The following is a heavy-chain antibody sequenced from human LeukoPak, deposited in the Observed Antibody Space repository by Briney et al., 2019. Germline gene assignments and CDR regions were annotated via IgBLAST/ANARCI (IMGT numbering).Heavy chain of an antibody. CDR1: GGSISSGGYY. Sequence: PSETLSLTCTVSGGSISSGGYYWSWIRQHPGEGLEWIGYIYYSGSTYYNPSLKSRVTISVDTSKNQFSVKLSSVTAADTAVYYCASGRGWEYFQHWGQGTLVTVSS. CDR2: IYYSGST. J-gene: IGHJ1*01. D-gene: IGHD2-15*01. V-gene: IGHV4-31*03. CDR3: ASGRGWEYFQH.